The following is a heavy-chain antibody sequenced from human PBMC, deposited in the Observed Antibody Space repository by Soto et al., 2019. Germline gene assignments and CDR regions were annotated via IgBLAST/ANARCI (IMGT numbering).Heavy chain of an antibody. CDR2: MSGSGGST. CDR3: AKDADYGGEGRFDY. Sequence: EVQLLESGGGLVQPGGSLRLSCAASGFTFSNYAMSWVRQAPGKGLEWVSAMSGSGGSTYYADSVKGRFTISRDNSKNTLFLPMNTLIAEDTAVDFCAKDADYGGEGRFDYWGQGTQVAVSS. V-gene: IGHV3-23*01. CDR1: GFTFSNYA. J-gene: IGHJ4*02. D-gene: IGHD4-17*01.